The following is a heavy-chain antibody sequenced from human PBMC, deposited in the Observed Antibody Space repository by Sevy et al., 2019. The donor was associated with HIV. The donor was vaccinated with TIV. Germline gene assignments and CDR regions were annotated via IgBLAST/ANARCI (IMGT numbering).Heavy chain of an antibody. CDR3: ARTASMDYFFYYAMDV. CDR1: GFTFSTYW. J-gene: IGHJ6*02. Sequence: GGSLRLSCAASGFTFSTYWMHWARQAPGKGLVWVSRVNSDGSSTIYADFVKGRFTISRDNAKNTLYLQMNSLRAEDTAVYYCARTASMDYFFYYAMDVWGQGTTVTVSS. CDR2: VNSDGSST. V-gene: IGHV3-74*01.